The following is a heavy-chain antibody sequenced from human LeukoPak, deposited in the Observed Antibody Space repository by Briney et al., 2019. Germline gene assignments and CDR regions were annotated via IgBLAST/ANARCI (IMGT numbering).Heavy chain of an antibody. CDR3: ARQGSRAAGFDY. V-gene: IGHV4-59*08. J-gene: IGHJ4*02. D-gene: IGHD6-13*01. Sequence: SETLSLTCTVSGGSISSYYWSWIRQPPGKGLEWIGYIYYSGSTNYNPSLKSRVTISVDTSKNQFSLKLSSVTAADTAVYYYARQGSRAAGFDYWGQGTLVTVSS. CDR2: IYYSGST. CDR1: GGSISSYY.